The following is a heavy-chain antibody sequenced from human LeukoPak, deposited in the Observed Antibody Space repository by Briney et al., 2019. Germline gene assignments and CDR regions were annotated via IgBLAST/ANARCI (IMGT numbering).Heavy chain of an antibody. Sequence: KSSETLSLTCTVSGSSINSSSYYWGWIRQPPGKGLEWIGSIYYSGSTYYNPSLKSRVTISVDTSKNQFSLKLSSVTAADTAVYYCARERGSSSDYWGQGTLVTVSS. J-gene: IGHJ4*02. CDR3: ARERGSSSDY. V-gene: IGHV4-39*07. D-gene: IGHD2-15*01. CDR1: GSSINSSSYY. CDR2: IYYSGST.